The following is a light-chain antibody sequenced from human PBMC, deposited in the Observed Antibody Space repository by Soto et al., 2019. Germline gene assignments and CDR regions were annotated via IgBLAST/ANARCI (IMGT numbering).Light chain of an antibody. CDR3: QSYDSRLSGWV. Sequence: QSVLTQPPSVSGAPGQRVTISCTGSSSNIGAGYDVHWYQQLPGTAPKLLIYGNNNRPSGVPDRFSGSKSDTSASLAITGLQAEDEADYYCQSYDSRLSGWVFGGGTKLTVL. V-gene: IGLV1-40*01. CDR2: GNN. J-gene: IGLJ3*02. CDR1: SSNIGAGYD.